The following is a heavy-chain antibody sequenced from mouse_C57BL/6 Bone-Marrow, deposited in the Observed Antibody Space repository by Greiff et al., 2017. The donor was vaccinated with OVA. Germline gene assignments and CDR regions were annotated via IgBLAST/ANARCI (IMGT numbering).Heavy chain of an antibody. V-gene: IGHV14-3*01. Sequence: EVQLQQSVAELVRPGASVKLSCTASGFNIKNTYMHWVKQRPEKGLEWIGRIDPANGNTKYDTKFQGKATITADTSSNTAYLQLSILTSEDTAIYYCARKLKALYYSMDYWGQGTSVTVSS. CDR1: GFNIKNTY. CDR2: IDPANGNT. CDR3: ARKLKALYYSMDY. J-gene: IGHJ4*01. D-gene: IGHD1-3*01.